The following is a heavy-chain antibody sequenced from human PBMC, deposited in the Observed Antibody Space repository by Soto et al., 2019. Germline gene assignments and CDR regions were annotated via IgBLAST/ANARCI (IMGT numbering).Heavy chain of an antibody. D-gene: IGHD3-22*01. V-gene: IGHV4-59*01. CDR3: ARGGWPIVVVPGAFDI. CDR1: GGSISSYY. Sequence: QVQLQESGPGLVKPSETLSLTCTVSGGSISSYYWSWIRQPPGKGLEWIGYIYYSGSTNYNPSLKSRVTISVDTSKNQFSLKLSSVTAADTAVYYCARGGWPIVVVPGAFDIWGQGTMVTVSS. CDR2: IYYSGST. J-gene: IGHJ3*02.